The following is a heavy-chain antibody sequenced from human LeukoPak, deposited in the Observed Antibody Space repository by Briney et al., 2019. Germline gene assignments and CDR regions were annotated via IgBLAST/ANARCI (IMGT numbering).Heavy chain of an antibody. D-gene: IGHD2-2*01. J-gene: IGHJ4*02. CDR3: AREYCSSTSCYVYYFDY. CDR2: INPSGGST. Sequence: ASVKVSCKASGYTFTSYYMHWVRQAPGQGLEWMGIINPSGGSTSYAQKFQGRVTMTRDTSTSTVYMELSSLRSEDTAVYYCAREYCSSTSCYVYYFDYWGQGTLVTVSS. CDR1: GYTFTSYY. V-gene: IGHV1-46*01.